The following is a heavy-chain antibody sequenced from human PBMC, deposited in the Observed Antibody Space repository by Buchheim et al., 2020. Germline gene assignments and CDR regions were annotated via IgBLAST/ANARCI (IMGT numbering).Heavy chain of an antibody. CDR1: GFTFSSYE. CDR3: ARDPKSSLEDYFDY. CDR2: ISSSGSTI. J-gene: IGHJ4*02. D-gene: IGHD6-6*01. Sequence: EVQLVESGGGLVQPGGSLRLSCAASGFTFSSYEMNWVRQAPGKGLEWVSYISSSGSTIYYADSLKGRFTISRVNAKNSLYLQMNSLRAEDTAVYYCARDPKSSLEDYFDYWGQGTL. V-gene: IGHV3-48*03.